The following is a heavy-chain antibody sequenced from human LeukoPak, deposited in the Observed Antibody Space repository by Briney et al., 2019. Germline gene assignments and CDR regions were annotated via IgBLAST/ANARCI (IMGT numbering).Heavy chain of an antibody. Sequence: SETLSLTCTVSGYSISRGFYWGWIRQPPGEGPEWIGNIHYSGSTYYKPSLKSRVTMSLDTSKNQFSLKLTSVTAADTAVYYCARVVFAYYYYMDVWGKGTTVTVSS. J-gene: IGHJ6*03. CDR3: ARVVFAYYYYMDV. CDR1: GYSISRGFY. V-gene: IGHV4-38-2*02. CDR2: IHYSGST.